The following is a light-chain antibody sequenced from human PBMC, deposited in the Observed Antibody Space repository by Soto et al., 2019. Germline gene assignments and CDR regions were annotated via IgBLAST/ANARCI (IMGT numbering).Light chain of an antibody. Sequence: EVVLTQSPGTLSLSPGERATLSCRASQSVSSSYLAWYQQKTGEAPRLLIYGASSRATGMPDRFSGSGSGTDFTLTISRLEPEDFAVYYCQQYGSSPPWTFGQGTKVDI. CDR2: GAS. CDR3: QQYGSSPPWT. V-gene: IGKV3-20*01. CDR1: QSVSSSY. J-gene: IGKJ1*01.